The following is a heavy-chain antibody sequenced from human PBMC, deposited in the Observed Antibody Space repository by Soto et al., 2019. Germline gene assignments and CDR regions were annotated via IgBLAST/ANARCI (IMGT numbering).Heavy chain of an antibody. CDR3: AKVRVGIDVDFDY. V-gene: IGHV3-23*01. J-gene: IGHJ4*02. CDR1: GFTFSNSA. Sequence: GGSLRLSCAASGFTFSNSAMTWVRQAPAKGLGWVSTIRDSDSGGSTFYADSVKGRFTISRDDSKNTLYLQMSSLRAEDTAMYYCAKVRVGIDVDFDYWGQGALVTVSS. CDR2: IRDSDSGGST. D-gene: IGHD2-21*01.